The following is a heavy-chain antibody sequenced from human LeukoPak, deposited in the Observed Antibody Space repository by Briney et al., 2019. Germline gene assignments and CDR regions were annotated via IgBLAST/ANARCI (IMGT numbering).Heavy chain of an antibody. CDR2: MNPNSGNT. J-gene: IGHJ6*02. V-gene: IGHV1-8*01. CDR1: GYTFTSYD. Sequence: ASVKVSCKASGYTFTSYDINWVRQATGQGLEWMGWMNPNSGNTGYAQKFQGRVTMTRNTSISTAYMELSSLRSEDTAVYYCARDPTPYYYYYGMDVGGQGPTVTVPS. CDR3: ARDPTPYYYYYGMDV.